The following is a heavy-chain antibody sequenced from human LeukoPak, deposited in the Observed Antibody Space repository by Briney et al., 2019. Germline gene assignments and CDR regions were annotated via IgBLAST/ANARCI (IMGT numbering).Heavy chain of an antibody. Sequence: ASVKVSCKASGYTFTSYGISWVRQAPGQGLEWVGWISAYNGNTNYAQKLQGRVTMTTDTSTSTAYMELRSLRSDDTAVYYCARDPAPYSSSWYALHFDYWGQGTLVTVSS. CDR3: ARDPAPYSSSWYALHFDY. CDR1: GYTFTSYG. D-gene: IGHD6-13*01. CDR2: ISAYNGNT. J-gene: IGHJ4*02. V-gene: IGHV1-18*01.